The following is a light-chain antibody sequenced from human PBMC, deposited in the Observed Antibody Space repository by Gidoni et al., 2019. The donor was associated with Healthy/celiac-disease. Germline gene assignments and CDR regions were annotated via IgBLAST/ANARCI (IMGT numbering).Light chain of an antibody. CDR2: CAS. CDR1: QSVSSSY. CDR3: QQYGSSLWT. V-gene: IGKV3-20*01. Sequence: EIELTQSPGTMSLSPGDRATLSCRASQSVSSSYLAWYQQKPGQAPRLLIYCASSRATGIPDRFSGSGSGTDFTLTISRLEPEDFAVYYCQQYGSSLWTFGQGTKVEIK. J-gene: IGKJ1*01.